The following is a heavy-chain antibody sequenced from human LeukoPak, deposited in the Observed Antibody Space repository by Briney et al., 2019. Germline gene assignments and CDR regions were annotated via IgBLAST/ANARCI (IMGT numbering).Heavy chain of an antibody. J-gene: IGHJ4*02. CDR3: ARASGRDGFNTPFEY. D-gene: IGHD5-24*01. CDR1: GSTFSRYE. CDR2: ISSSGETI. V-gene: IGHV3-48*03. Sequence: GGSLRLSCAASGSTFSRYEIHWVRQAPGRGLEWLFYISSSGETIYFADSMKGRFTISRDNANNSLSLQMNSLRVEDTAIYYCARASGRDGFNTPFEYWGQGTLVTVSS.